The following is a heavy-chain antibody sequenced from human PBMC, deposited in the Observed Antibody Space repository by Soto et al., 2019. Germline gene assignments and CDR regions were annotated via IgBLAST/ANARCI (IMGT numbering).Heavy chain of an antibody. Sequence: SGPTLVNPTQTLTLTCTFSGFSLSTSGMFVSWIRQPPGKALEWLALIDWDDDKYYSTSLKTRLTISKDTSKNQVVLTMTNMDPVDTATYYCARIGSSGWYFDYWGQGTLVTVSS. V-gene: IGHV2-70*01. CDR2: IDWDDDK. CDR3: ARIGSSGWYFDY. CDR1: GFSLSTSGMF. D-gene: IGHD6-19*01. J-gene: IGHJ4*02.